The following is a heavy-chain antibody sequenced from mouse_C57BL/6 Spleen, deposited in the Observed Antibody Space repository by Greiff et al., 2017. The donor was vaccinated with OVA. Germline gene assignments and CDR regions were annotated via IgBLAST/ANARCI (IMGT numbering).Heavy chain of an antibody. J-gene: IGHJ3*01. CDR2: IYPGDGDT. D-gene: IGHD2-4*01. CDR3: ARDIYYDYDWFAY. CDR1: GYAFSSSW. Sequence: QVQLQQSGPELVKPGASVKISCKASGYAFSSSWMNWVKQRPGKGLEWIGRIYPGDGDTNYNGKFKGKATLTADKSSSTAYMQLSSLTSEDSAVYFCARDIYYDYDWFAYWGQGTLVTVSA. V-gene: IGHV1-82*01.